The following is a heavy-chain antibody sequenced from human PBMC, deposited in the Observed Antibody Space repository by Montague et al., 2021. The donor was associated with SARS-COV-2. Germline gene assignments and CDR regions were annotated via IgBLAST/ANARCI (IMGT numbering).Heavy chain of an antibody. J-gene: IGHJ3*01. V-gene: IGHV4-39*02. CDR3: ASLMRYFDSSGSASAFDF. Sequence: SETLSLTCTVSGGSFTNNIGYWACNRPPTGKDLEWKGNNNYTGNTYYNPNIKSTISISVVTSKIHLTLKLSTVTAAETAVYYCASLMRYFDSSGSASAFDFWGQGTKVTVSS. CDR2: NNYTGNT. CDR1: GGSFTNNIGY. D-gene: IGHD3-22*01.